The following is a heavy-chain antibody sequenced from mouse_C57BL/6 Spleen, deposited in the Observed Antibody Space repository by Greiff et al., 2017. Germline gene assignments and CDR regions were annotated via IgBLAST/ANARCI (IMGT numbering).Heavy chain of an antibody. Sequence: VQLQQPGAELVKPGASVKLSCKASGYTFTSYWMHWVKQRPGQGLEWIGMIHPNSGSTNYNEKFKSKATMTVDKSSSTAYMQLSSLTSEDAAVYDCAREKAFTTEGYWGQGTTLTVSS. CDR2: IHPNSGST. J-gene: IGHJ2*01. CDR1: GYTFTSYW. CDR3: AREKAFTTEGY. V-gene: IGHV1-64*01. D-gene: IGHD1-1*01.